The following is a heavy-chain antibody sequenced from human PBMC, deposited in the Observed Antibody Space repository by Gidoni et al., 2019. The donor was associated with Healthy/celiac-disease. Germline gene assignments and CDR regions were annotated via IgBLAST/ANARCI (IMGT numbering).Heavy chain of an antibody. Sequence: QVQLQESGPGLVKPSETMSLTCTVSGGAISSYYGSWIRQPPGKGLEWIGYIYYSGSTNYNPALKSRVTISVDTSKNQFALKLSSVTAADTAVYYCARLLYRRGWYYFDYWGQGTLVTVSS. J-gene: IGHJ4*02. V-gene: IGHV4-59*01. CDR1: GGAISSYY. CDR2: IYYSGST. D-gene: IGHD6-19*01. CDR3: ARLLYRRGWYYFDY.